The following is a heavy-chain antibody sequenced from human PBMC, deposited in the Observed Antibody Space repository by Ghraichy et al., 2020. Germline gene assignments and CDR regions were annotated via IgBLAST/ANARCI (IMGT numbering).Heavy chain of an antibody. CDR1: GGSLNTQY. D-gene: IGHD2-21*01. J-gene: IGHJ3*01. CDR2: IYHDGST. CDR3: ARGGCCDRTCRWLANEPFDV. Sequence: SETLSLTCSVSGGSLNTQYWSWIRQPPGKGLDHIGFIYHDGSTNYNPSLKGRVTISIATSNNKFSLWLNSVTAADTAAYYCARGGCCDRTCRWLANEPFDVWGQGTMVTVSS. V-gene: IGHV4-59*11.